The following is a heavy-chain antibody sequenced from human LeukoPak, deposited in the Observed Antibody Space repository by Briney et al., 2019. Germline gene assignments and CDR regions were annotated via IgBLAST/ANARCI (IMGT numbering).Heavy chain of an antibody. V-gene: IGHV4-34*01. CDR3: ARARAIFGVVIIHYYYYMDV. Sequence: PSETLSLTCAVYGGSFSGYYWSWIRQPPGKGLEWIGEINHSGSTNYNPSLKSRVTISVDTSKNQFSLKLSSVTAADTAVYYCARARAIFGVVIIHYYYYMDVWGKRTTVTVSS. CDR2: INHSGST. J-gene: IGHJ6*03. D-gene: IGHD3-3*01. CDR1: GGSFSGYY.